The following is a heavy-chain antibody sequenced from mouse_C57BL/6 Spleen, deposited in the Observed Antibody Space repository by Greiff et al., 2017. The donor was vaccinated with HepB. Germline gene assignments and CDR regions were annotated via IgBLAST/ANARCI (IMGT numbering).Heavy chain of an antibody. V-gene: IGHV8-12*01. CDR1: GFSLSTSGMG. D-gene: IGHD3-2*02. Sequence: QVQLKESGPGILQSSQTLSLTCSFSGFSLSTSGMGVSWIRQPSGKGQEWLAHSYWDDDKRYNPSLKSRLTISKDTSRNQVFLKITSVDTADTATYYCARREPDSSGYDYAMDYWGQGTSVTVSS. J-gene: IGHJ4*01. CDR3: ARREPDSSGYDYAMDY. CDR2: SYWDDDK.